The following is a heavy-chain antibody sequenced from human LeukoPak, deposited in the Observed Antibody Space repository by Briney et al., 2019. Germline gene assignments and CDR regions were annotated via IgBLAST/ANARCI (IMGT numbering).Heavy chain of an antibody. Sequence: SETLSLTCTVSGASITSYYWSWIRQPAGKGLEWIGRFFTGGSTHFNPSLKSRVTMSEDRSKNQFSLNLSSVTAADTAVYYCTRDRYDILTDFSSFDYWGQGILVTVSS. V-gene: IGHV4-4*07. J-gene: IGHJ4*02. D-gene: IGHD3-9*01. CDR3: TRDRYDILTDFSSFDY. CDR2: FFTGGST. CDR1: GASITSYY.